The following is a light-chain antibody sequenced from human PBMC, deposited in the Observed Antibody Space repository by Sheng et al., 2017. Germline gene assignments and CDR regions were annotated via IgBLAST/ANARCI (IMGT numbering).Light chain of an antibody. CDR2: AAS. Sequence: DIQMTQSPSSLSASVGDRVTITCRASQGIRNYLAWYQQKPGKVPKLLISAASTLQSGVPSRFSGSGSGTDFTLTISSLQPEDFATYYCQQSYSTPRTFGPGTK. V-gene: IGKV1-27*01. CDR3: QQSYSTPRT. CDR1: QGIRNY. J-gene: IGKJ3*01.